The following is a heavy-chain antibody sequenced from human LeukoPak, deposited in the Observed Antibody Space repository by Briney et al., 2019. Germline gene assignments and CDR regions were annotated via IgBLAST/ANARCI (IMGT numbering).Heavy chain of an antibody. J-gene: IGHJ6*02. CDR1: GYTFTSYD. Sequence: ASVKVSCKASGYTFTSYDINWVRQATGQGLEWMGWMNPNSGNTGYAQKFQGRVTMTRNTSISTAYMELSSLRSEDTAVYYCARGIVVIAYYYYGMDVWGQGTTVIVSS. CDR2: MNPNSGNT. V-gene: IGHV1-8*01. D-gene: IGHD3-22*01. CDR3: ARGIVVIAYYYYGMDV.